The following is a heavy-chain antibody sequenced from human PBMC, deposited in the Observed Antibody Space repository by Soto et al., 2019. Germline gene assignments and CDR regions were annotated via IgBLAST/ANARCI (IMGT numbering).Heavy chain of an antibody. CDR1: GFTFSSYD. CDR3: ARLIDYYDSSGYYRYNWFDP. CDR2: IGTAGDT. V-gene: IGHV3-13*01. D-gene: IGHD3-22*01. J-gene: IGHJ5*02. Sequence: GGSLRLSCAASGFTFSSYDMHWVRQATGKGLEWVSAIGTAGDTYYPGSVKGRFTISRENAKNSLYLQMNSRRAEDTAVYYCARLIDYYDSSGYYRYNWFDPWGQGTLVTVSS.